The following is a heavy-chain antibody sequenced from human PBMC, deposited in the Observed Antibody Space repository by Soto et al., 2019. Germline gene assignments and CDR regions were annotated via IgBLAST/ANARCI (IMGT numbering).Heavy chain of an antibody. J-gene: IGHJ3*01. D-gene: IGHD2-15*01. Sequence: EVQLSESGGELVQPGGSLRLSCAASGFAFNNYAVSWVRQAPGKGLEWVSAIGSSGSLGYADSVEGRFTISRDNSKNTVYLQMHSLRAEDTALYYCTRDSRWPNDAFDVWGQGTMVTVSS. CDR3: TRDSRWPNDAFDV. CDR2: IGSSGSL. V-gene: IGHV3-23*01. CDR1: GFAFNNYA.